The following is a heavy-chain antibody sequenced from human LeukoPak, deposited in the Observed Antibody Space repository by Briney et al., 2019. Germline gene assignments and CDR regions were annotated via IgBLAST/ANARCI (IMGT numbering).Heavy chain of an antibody. Sequence: PGGSLRLSCAASGLTFSSFSFNWVRQGPGKGLEWVSPINTVASYIYYADSVKGRFTISRDNAKNSLYLQMNSLRAEDTGVYYCARLRRNSDKSGFYYDYDYWGQGTLVTVSS. V-gene: IGHV3-21*06. CDR1: GLTFSSFS. J-gene: IGHJ4*02. D-gene: IGHD3-22*01. CDR2: INTVASYI. CDR3: ARLRRNSDKSGFYYDYDY.